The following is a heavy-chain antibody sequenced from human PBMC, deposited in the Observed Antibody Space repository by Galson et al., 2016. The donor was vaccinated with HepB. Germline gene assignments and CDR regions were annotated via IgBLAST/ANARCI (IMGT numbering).Heavy chain of an antibody. CDR3: AKAVRDTRGYYRGFLDL. CDR1: GFTFSSSV. V-gene: IGHV3-33*03. D-gene: IGHD3-22*01. J-gene: IGHJ2*01. CDR2: MWYDGSNI. Sequence: SLRLSCAASGFTFSSSVMHWVRQPPGKGLEWVAIMWYDGSNIFYADSVKGRFTISRYNSKNTLYLQMNTLRVEDTAKYYCAKAVRDTRGYYRGFLDLWGRGTLASVSS.